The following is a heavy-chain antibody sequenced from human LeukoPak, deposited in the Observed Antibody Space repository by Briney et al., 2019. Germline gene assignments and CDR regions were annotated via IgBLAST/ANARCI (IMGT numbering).Heavy chain of an antibody. V-gene: IGHV1-3*04. J-gene: IGHJ3*02. D-gene: IGHD6-13*01. CDR3: ASGSSRSLRAFDI. Sequence: ASVKVSCKASGYTFTSYAMHWVRQAPGQRLEWMGWINTGNGNTKYSQKFQGRVTITRDTSASTAYMELSSLRSEDTAVYYCASGSSRSLRAFDIWGQGTMVTVSS. CDR2: INTGNGNT. CDR1: GYTFTSYA.